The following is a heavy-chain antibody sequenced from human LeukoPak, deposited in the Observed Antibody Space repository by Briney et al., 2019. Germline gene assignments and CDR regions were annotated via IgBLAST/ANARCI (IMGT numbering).Heavy chain of an antibody. CDR3: AIDLPTRTEQQLVRSYYYYGMDV. J-gene: IGHJ6*02. CDR1: GYTFTSYG. V-gene: IGHV1-18*01. Sequence: GASVKLSCNASGYTFTSYGISWVRQAPGQGLEWMGWISAYNGNTNYAQKLQGRVTMTTDTSTSTAYMELRSLRSDDTAVYYCAIDLPTRTEQQLVRSYYYYGMDVWGQGTTVTVSS. D-gene: IGHD6-13*01. CDR2: ISAYNGNT.